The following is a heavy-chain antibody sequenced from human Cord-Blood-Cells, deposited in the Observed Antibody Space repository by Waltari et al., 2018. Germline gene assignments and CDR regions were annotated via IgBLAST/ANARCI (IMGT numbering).Heavy chain of an antibody. D-gene: IGHD3-10*01. J-gene: IGHJ4*02. V-gene: IGHV1-24*01. CDR2: CDTEDGET. CDR3: ATDWYYYGAGRH. CDR1: GSTLPELP. Sequence: QVQLVQSGAEVKKPGASVKVSCKVSGSTLPELPMPRVRQARGKGLEWLGGCDTEDGETIYAQKFHGRVTMTKDTSTDTAYMGLSSLRSEDTAVYYCATDWYYYGAGRHWGQGTLVTVSS.